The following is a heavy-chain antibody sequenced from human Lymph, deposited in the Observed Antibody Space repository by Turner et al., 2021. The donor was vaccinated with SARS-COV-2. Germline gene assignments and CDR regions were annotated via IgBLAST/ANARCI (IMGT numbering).Heavy chain of an antibody. CDR3: ANLYSSSAAGDP. J-gene: IGHJ5*02. CDR2: ISGSGGST. CDR1: GFTFSSYA. Sequence: EVLPLESGGGLVQPGGSLRLSCAASGFTFSSYAMGWVRQAPGKGLEWVSAISGSGGSTYYADSVKGRFTISRDNSKNTLYLQMNSLRAEDTAVYYCANLYSSSAAGDPWGQGTLVTVSS. V-gene: IGHV3-23*01. D-gene: IGHD6-6*01.